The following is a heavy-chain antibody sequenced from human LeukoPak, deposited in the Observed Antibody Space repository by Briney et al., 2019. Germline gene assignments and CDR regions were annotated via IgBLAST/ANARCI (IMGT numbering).Heavy chain of an antibody. CDR1: GFTFSSYV. CDR3: AKGSKGVVFTRDHYMDV. D-gene: IGHD3-3*01. Sequence: GGSLRLSCAASGFTFSSYVMHWVRQGPAKGLEWVALIRYDGRNNYYGDAVKGRFTIFRDNFKNTLYLQMNSLKPESTAVYFCAKGSKGVVFTRDHYMDVWGKGTTVTISS. V-gene: IGHV3-30*02. J-gene: IGHJ6*03. CDR2: IRYDGRNN.